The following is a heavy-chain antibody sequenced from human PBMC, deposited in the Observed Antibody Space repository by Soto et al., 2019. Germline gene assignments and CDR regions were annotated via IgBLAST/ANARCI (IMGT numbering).Heavy chain of an antibody. Sequence: QVQLVQSGAEVKKPGASVKVSCKASGYTFTSYGISWVRQAPGQGLEWMGWISAYNGNTKYAQKFQARVTMTTDTSTRTAYMEVRSLRSDDTAVYYWARDAAAGLNDYWGQGTLFTVSS. CDR3: ARDAAAGLNDY. J-gene: IGHJ4*02. CDR1: GYTFTSYG. D-gene: IGHD6-13*01. V-gene: IGHV1-18*01. CDR2: ISAYNGNT.